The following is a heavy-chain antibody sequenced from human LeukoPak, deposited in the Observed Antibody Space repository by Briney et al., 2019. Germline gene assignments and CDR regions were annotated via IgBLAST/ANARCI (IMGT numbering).Heavy chain of an antibody. J-gene: IGHJ6*02. CDR3: ARELPIAVAGRGRRFYGMDV. CDR1: GYTFTSYY. D-gene: IGHD6-19*01. Sequence: ASVKVSCKASGYTFTSYYMHWVRQAPEQGLEWMGIINPSGGSTSYAQKFQGRVTMTRDTSTSTVYMELSSLRSEDTAVYYCARELPIAVAGRGRRFYGMDVWGQGTTVTVSS. V-gene: IGHV1-46*01. CDR2: INPSGGST.